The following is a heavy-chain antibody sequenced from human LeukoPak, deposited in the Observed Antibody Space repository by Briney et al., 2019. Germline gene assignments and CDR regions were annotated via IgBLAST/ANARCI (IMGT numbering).Heavy chain of an antibody. CDR2: IVRDGLTR. J-gene: IGHJ6*03. D-gene: IGHD1-14*01. Sequence: GGSLRLSCVTSGLMFHEHWILWVRQVPGKGLTWVSRIVRDGLTREYADSVKGRFTISRDISKNTVYLQMNSLRAEDTAVYYCARVGPWVNPDYYYYYMDVWGKGTTVTVSS. V-gene: IGHV3-74*03. CDR1: GLMFHEHW. CDR3: ARVGPWVNPDYYYYYMDV.